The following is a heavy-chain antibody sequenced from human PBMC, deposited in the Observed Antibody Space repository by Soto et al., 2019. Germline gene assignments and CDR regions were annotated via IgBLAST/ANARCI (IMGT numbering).Heavy chain of an antibody. CDR2: ILHDGNNK. CDR3: AREHDSSAYYYGVDY. Sequence: GGSLRLSCAASGFTFSNYIMHWFRQAPGKGLEWVAIILHDGNNKYYADSVKGRFTISRDNSKNTLYLQMNSLRDEDTAVYYYAREHDSSAYYYGVDYWGQGTLVTVSS. CDR1: GFTFSNYI. D-gene: IGHD3-22*01. V-gene: IGHV3-30-3*01. J-gene: IGHJ4*02.